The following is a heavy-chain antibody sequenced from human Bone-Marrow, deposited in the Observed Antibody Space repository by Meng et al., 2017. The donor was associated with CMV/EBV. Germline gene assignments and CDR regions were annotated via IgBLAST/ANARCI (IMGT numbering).Heavy chain of an antibody. CDR1: GGSISSSSYY. J-gene: IGHJ4*02. D-gene: IGHD2/OR15-2a*01. CDR2: IYYSGST. Sequence: SETLSLTCTVSGGSISSSSYYWGWIRQPPGKGLEWIGSIYYSGSTYYNPSLKSRVTISVDTSKNQFSLKLSSVTAADTAVYYCARTLSFKPPDGYWGQGTLVTVSS. V-gene: IGHV4-39*07. CDR3: ARTLSFKPPDGY.